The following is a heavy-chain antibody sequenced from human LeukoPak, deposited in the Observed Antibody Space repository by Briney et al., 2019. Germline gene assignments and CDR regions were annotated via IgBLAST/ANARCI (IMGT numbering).Heavy chain of an antibody. CDR3: AGSGYYYYFDY. CDR2: INHSGSS. CDR1: GGFFSGDN. V-gene: IGHV4-34*01. J-gene: IGHJ4*02. D-gene: IGHD3-22*01. Sequence: SETLSLTCAVYGGFFSGDNWSWIRQPPGKGLEWIGEINHSGSSNYSPSLKSRVTMSLDTSKNQFSLKLNSVTAADTAVYYCAGSGYYYYFDYWGQGTLVTVS.